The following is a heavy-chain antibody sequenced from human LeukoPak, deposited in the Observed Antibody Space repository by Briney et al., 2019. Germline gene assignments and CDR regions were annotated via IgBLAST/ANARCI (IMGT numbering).Heavy chain of an antibody. CDR2: INPSGGST. CDR3: ARGGGVVTPDY. J-gene: IGHJ4*02. V-gene: IGHV1-46*01. D-gene: IGHD4-23*01. Sequence: ASVKVSCTASGYTFTSYYMHWVQQPPEQGLEWMGIINPSGGSTSYAQKFQGRVTMTRDTSTSTVYMELSSLRSEDTAVYYCARGGGVVTPDYWGQGTLVTVSS. CDR1: GYTFTSYY.